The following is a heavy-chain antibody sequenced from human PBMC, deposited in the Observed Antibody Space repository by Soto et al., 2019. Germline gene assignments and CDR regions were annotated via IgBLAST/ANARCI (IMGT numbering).Heavy chain of an antibody. V-gene: IGHV4-59*01. CDR1: GGSISSYY. CDR2: IYYSGST. Sequence: SETLSLTCTVAGGSISSYYWIWIRQPPGKGLEWIGYIYYSGSTNYNPSLKSRVTISVDTSKNQFSLKLSSVTAADTAVYYCARGVRKDFWSLSWFDPWGQGTLVTVSS. J-gene: IGHJ5*02. CDR3: ARGVRKDFWSLSWFDP. D-gene: IGHD3-3*01.